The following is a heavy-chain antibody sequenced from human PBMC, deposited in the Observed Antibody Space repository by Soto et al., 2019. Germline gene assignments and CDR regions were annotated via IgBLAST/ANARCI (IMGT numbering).Heavy chain of an antibody. D-gene: IGHD6-13*01. CDR3: ARHRIAAAVAYNWFDP. Sequence: LLESGPGLVKPSETLSLTCTVSGGSISSSSYYWGWIRQPPGKGLEWIGSIYYSGSTYYNPSLKSRVTISVDTSKNQFSLKLSSVTAADTAVYYCARHRIAAAVAYNWFDPWGQGTLVTVSS. CDR2: IYYSGST. V-gene: IGHV4-39*01. J-gene: IGHJ5*02. CDR1: GGSISSSSYY.